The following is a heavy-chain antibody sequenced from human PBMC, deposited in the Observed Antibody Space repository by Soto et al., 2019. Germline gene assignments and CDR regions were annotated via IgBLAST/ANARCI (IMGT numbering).Heavy chain of an antibody. CDR2: IYYTGST. CDR3: ARHVTPYYYYSGMDV. V-gene: IGHV4-59*08. J-gene: IGHJ6*02. CDR1: GGSISRYY. Sequence: QVQLQESGPGLVKSSETLSLTCTVSGGSISRYYWSWIRQPPGKGLEWIGYIYYTGSTNYNPSLKSRVTLSVDPSKNQCFLKLSSVTSADTAVYYCARHVTPYYYYSGMDVWGQGTTVTVSS. D-gene: IGHD2-21*02.